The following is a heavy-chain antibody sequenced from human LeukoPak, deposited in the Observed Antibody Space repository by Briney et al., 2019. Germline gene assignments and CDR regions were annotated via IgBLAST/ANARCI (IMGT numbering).Heavy chain of an antibody. V-gene: IGHV4-4*07. D-gene: IGHD6-19*01. Sequence: SETLSLTCTVSGDSISSSYWGWIRQPAGKGLEWIGRIHTSGSTYYSPSLKSQVTMSVDTSTNQFSLKLSSVTAADTAMYYCARVRLGRGLDYWGQGTLVTVPS. CDR2: IHTSGST. J-gene: IGHJ4*02. CDR1: GDSISSSY. CDR3: ARVRLGRGLDY.